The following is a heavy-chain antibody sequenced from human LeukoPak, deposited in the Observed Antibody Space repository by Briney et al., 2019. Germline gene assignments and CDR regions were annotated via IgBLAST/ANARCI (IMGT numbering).Heavy chain of an antibody. D-gene: IGHD1-7*01. V-gene: IGHV4-34*01. CDR2: INRSGST. J-gene: IGHJ5*02. Sequence: PSETLSLTCAVYGGSFSGYYWSWIRQPPGKGLEWIGEINRSGSTNYNPSLKSRVTISVDTSKNQFSLKLSSVTAADTAVYYCASRGNSDWFDPWGQGTLVTVSS. CDR3: ASRGNSDWFDP. CDR1: GGSFSGYY.